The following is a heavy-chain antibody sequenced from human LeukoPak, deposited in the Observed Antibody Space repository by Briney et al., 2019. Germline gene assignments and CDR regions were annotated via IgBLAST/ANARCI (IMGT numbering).Heavy chain of an antibody. CDR2: INPNSGGT. J-gene: IGHJ4*02. Sequence: ASVKVSCKASRYTFTGYYMHWVRQAPGQGLEWMGWINPNSGGTNYAQKFQGRVTMTRDTSISTAYMELSRLRSDDTAVYYCARSGVLGDSSGYYYVYYFDYWGQGTLVTVSS. D-gene: IGHD3-22*01. CDR3: ARSGVLGDSSGYYYVYYFDY. V-gene: IGHV1-2*02. CDR1: RYTFTGYY.